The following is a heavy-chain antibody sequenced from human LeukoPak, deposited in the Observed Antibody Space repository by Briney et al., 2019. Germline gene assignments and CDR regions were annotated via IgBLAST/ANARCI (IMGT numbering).Heavy chain of an antibody. J-gene: IGHJ6*03. CDR2: IHPEDSYS. CDR3: ARHEVGGDSSSGYEYYYYMDV. D-gene: IGHD3-3*01. Sequence: GESLKISCKASGYVFIRHWIGWVRQVPGKGLEWMGVIHPEDSYSRYNAAFQGQVTISVDESISTAYLQWSSLKASDTAIYYCARHEVGGDSSSGYEYYYYMDVWGKGTAVTVSS. V-gene: IGHV5-51*01. CDR1: GYVFIRHW.